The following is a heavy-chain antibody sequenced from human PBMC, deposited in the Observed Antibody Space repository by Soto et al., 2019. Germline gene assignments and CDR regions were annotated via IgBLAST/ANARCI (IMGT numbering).Heavy chain of an antibody. V-gene: IGHV4-59*01. D-gene: IGHD2-21*01. J-gene: IGHJ4*02. CDR3: ARAPMVITRSYFDL. CDR1: GGPISNFY. Sequence: SETLSLTCTVSGGPISNFYWSWVRQPPGKGLEWIGYIYDSGNTNYNPSLKSRVSISLDTSKKQLSLKLTSVTAADTAVYFCARAPMVITRSYFDLWGQGTPVTVS. CDR2: IYDSGNT.